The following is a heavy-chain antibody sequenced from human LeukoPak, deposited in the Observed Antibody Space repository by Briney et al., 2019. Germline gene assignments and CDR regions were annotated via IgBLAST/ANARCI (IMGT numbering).Heavy chain of an antibody. CDR3: ARGTLTFGGVIVIEFDY. V-gene: IGHV7-4-1*02. Sequence: GASVKVSCKASGYTFTSYAMNWVRQAPGQGLEWMGWINTNTGNPTYAQGFTGRFVFSLDTSVSTAYLQISSLKAEDTAVHYCARGTLTFGGVIVIEFDYWGQGTLVTVSS. CDR1: GYTFTSYA. D-gene: IGHD3-16*02. CDR2: INTNTGNP. J-gene: IGHJ4*02.